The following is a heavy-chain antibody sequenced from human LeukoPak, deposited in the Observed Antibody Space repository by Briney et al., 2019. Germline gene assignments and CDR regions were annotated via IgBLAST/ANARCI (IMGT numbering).Heavy chain of an antibody. CDR3: ATAGNYRFDY. CDR1: GFIFSSTW. V-gene: IGHV3-74*01. D-gene: IGHD1-7*01. Sequence: HTGGSLRLSCAGSGFIFSSTWMHWVRQAPGEGLVWASRINSDGSTINYADSVKGRLTISRDNAKNTLYLQMNSLRVEDTALYFCATAGNYRFDYWGQGTLVTVSS. J-gene: IGHJ4*02. CDR2: INSDGSTI.